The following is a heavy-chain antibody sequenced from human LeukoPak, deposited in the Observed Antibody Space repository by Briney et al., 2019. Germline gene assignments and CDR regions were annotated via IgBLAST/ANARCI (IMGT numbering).Heavy chain of an antibody. Sequence: GGSLRLSCAASGFTVSNYYMNWVRQAPGKGLEWVSYISSSGSTIYYADSVKGRFTISRDNAKNSLYLQMNSLRAEDTAVYYCARGYHYSYGYDYMDVWGKGTTVTISS. V-gene: IGHV3-48*03. CDR1: GFTVSNYY. CDR2: ISSSGSTI. D-gene: IGHD5-18*01. J-gene: IGHJ6*03. CDR3: ARGYHYSYGYDYMDV.